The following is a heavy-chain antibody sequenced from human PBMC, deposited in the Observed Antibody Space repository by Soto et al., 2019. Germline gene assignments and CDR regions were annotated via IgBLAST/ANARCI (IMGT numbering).Heavy chain of an antibody. CDR3: ASNPAAAKYYYCMDV. CDR1: GGTFSSYT. J-gene: IGHJ6*03. V-gene: IGHV1-69*02. D-gene: IGHD2-2*01. Sequence: SSVKVSCKASGGTFSSYTISWVRQAPGQGLEWMGRIIPILGIANYAQKFQGRVTITADKSTSTAYMELSSLRSEDTAVYYCASNPAAAKYYYCMDVWGKGTTVTVSS. CDR2: IIPILGIA.